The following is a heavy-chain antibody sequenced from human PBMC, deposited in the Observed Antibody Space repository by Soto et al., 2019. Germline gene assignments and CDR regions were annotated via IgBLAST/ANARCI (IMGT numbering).Heavy chain of an antibody. Sequence: EVQLVESGGDLVQPGGSLRLSCAASGFRFTTYWMTWVRQAPGKGLEWVAIIRQDGSETKYGDSVKGRFTISRDNAKNSAYLQMNGLEAEDTAVYYCVTTTGGGPFDHWGQGTLVTVSS. V-gene: IGHV3-7*03. CDR3: VTTTGGGPFDH. D-gene: IGHD1-1*01. CDR1: GFRFTTYW. CDR2: IRQDGSET. J-gene: IGHJ4*02.